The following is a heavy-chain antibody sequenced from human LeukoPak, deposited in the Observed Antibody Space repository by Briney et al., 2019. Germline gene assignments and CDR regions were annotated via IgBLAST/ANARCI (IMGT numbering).Heavy chain of an antibody. Sequence: GASVKVSCKVSGYTLTELSMHWVRQAPGKGLEWMGGFDPEDGETIYAQKFQGRVTMTEDTSTDTAYMELSSLRSEDTAVYYCATGSLAKEKYYYYGMDVRGQGATVTVSS. CDR3: ATGSLAKEKYYYYGMDV. CDR1: GYTLTELS. D-gene: IGHD1-26*01. J-gene: IGHJ6*02. V-gene: IGHV1-24*01. CDR2: FDPEDGET.